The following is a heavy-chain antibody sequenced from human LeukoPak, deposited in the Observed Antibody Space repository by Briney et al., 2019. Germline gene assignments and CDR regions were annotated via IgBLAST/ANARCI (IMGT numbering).Heavy chain of an antibody. D-gene: IGHD3-10*01. J-gene: IGHJ4*02. CDR2: INAGNGNT. V-gene: IGHV1-3*01. CDR1: GYTFTSYA. CDR3: ARETITMVRGVRKTFDY. Sequence: VASVKVSCKASGYTFTSYAMHWVRQAPGQRLEWMGWINAGNGNTKYSQKFQGRVTITRDTSASTAYMELSSLRSEDTAVYYCARETITMVRGVRKTFDYWGQGTLVTVSS.